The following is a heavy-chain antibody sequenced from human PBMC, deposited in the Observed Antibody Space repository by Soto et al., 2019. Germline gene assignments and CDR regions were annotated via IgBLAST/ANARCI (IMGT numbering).Heavy chain of an antibody. V-gene: IGHV3-15*07. CDR2: IRSKVDGGTT. D-gene: IGHD3-16*01. CDR1: GVTFSGAL. CDR3: SADLPISWASSFDY. J-gene: IGHJ4*02. Sequence: PGGSLKLSCAASGVTFSGALMNGVRQAPGKGLEWVGLIRSKVDGGTTGYGAAVEGRFSISRDDSENTVHLQMNSLKAEDTAVYYCSADLPISWASSFDYWGQGVLVTVS.